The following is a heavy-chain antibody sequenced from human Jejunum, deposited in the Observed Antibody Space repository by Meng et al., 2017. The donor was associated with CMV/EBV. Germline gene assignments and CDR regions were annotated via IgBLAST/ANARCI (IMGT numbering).Heavy chain of an antibody. D-gene: IGHD3/OR15-3a*01. Sequence: EGQLVESGGGLVQPGGSLRLSCAASGFTVTTYWMHWVRQEPGKGLLWVARITDDGITNYADFVKGRFTISRDNAKNTLYLQLNSLRPEDTAVYYCTGLDYWGQGTLVTVSS. V-gene: IGHV3-74*01. CDR3: TGLDY. J-gene: IGHJ4*02. CDR2: ITDDGIT. CDR1: GFTVTTYW.